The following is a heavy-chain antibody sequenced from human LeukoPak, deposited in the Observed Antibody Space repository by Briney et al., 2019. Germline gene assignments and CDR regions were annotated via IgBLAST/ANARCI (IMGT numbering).Heavy chain of an antibody. CDR2: INHSGST. CDR1: GGSFSGYY. Sequence: SETLSLTCAVYGGSFSGYYWSWIRQPPGKGLEWIGEINHSGSTNYNPSLKSRVTISVDTSKNQFSLKLSSVTAADTAVYYCARGYYGDYFNWFDPWGQGTLVTVSS. V-gene: IGHV4-34*01. D-gene: IGHD4-17*01. CDR3: ARGYYGDYFNWFDP. J-gene: IGHJ5*02.